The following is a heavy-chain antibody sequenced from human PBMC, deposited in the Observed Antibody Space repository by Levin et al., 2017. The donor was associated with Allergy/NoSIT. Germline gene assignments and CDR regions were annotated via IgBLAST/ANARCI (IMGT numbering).Heavy chain of an antibody. CDR3: APLVGTTRLAF. J-gene: IGHJ4*02. CDR1: GFTFSASA. CDR2: IGNKANNYAT. D-gene: IGHD1-26*01. V-gene: IGHV3-73*01. Sequence: PGGSLRLSCAGSGFTFSASAMHWVRQASGKGLEWLGHIGNKANNYATAYAASVRGRFTISRDDSQNTAYLQMNSLKSEDTAVYYCAPLVGTTRLAFWGQGTLVTVSS.